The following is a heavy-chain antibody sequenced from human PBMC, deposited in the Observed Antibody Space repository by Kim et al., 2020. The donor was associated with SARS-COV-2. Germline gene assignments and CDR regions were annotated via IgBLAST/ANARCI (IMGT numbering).Heavy chain of an antibody. J-gene: IGHJ4*02. D-gene: IGHD3-10*01. CDR3: ARGRTKYYGSGSYFDY. V-gene: IGHV4-34*13. Sequence: SPKSRVTIPVNTSRNQFALKLSSVTAADTAVYYCARGRTKYYGSGSYFDYWGQGTLVTVSS.